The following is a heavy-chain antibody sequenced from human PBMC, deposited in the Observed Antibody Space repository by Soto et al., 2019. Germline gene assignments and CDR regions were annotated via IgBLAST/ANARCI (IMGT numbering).Heavy chain of an antibody. CDR2: ISSSSSYI. Sequence: PGGSLRLCCAASGFTFSSYSMNWVRQAPGKGLEWVSSISSSSSYIYYADSVKGRFTISRDNAKNSLYLQMNSLRAEDTAVYYCARLPGSGSYYRYFDYWGQGTLVTVSS. CDR3: ARLPGSGSYYRYFDY. D-gene: IGHD3-10*01. V-gene: IGHV3-21*01. J-gene: IGHJ4*02. CDR1: GFTFSSYS.